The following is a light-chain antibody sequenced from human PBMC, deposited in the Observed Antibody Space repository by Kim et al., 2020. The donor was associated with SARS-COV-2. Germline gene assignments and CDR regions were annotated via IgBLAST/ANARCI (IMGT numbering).Light chain of an antibody. CDR3: NSRDSSGNHLV. CDR2: GKN. V-gene: IGLV3-19*01. J-gene: IGLJ2*01. Sequence: ALGPTVRVPCQGDSLRSYYASWYQQKPGQAPVLVIYGKNNRPSGIPDRFSGSSSGNTASLTITGAQAEDEADYYCNSRDSSGNHLVFGGGTQLTVL. CDR1: SLRSYY.